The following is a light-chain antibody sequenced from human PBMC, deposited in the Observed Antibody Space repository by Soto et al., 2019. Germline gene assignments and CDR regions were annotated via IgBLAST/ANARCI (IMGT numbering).Light chain of an antibody. CDR3: QQSYNSPFT. V-gene: IGKV1-5*01. CDR1: QSISSW. CDR2: DAS. J-gene: IGKJ3*01. Sequence: DIQMTQSPSTLSASVGDRVTITCRASQSISSWLAWYQQKPGKAPKLLSYDASSLESGVPSRFRGSGSGTEFTLTISSMQPDDFATYYCQQSYNSPFTFGPATKVDIK.